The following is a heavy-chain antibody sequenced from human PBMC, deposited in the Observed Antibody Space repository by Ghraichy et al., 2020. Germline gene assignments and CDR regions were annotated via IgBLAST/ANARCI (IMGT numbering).Heavy chain of an antibody. J-gene: IGHJ4*02. D-gene: IGHD1-26*01. Sequence: GGSLRLSCAASGFTFKSYAMRWVRQAPGKGLEWVSSIGSTGGTTYYADSVKGRFTVSRDDSKNTLYLRMNTLRAEDTATYYGAKVSKRHCVLCGIDYWGQGTLVTVSS. CDR1: GFTFKSYA. CDR2: IGSTGGTT. V-gene: IGHV3-23*01. CDR3: AKVSKRHCVLCGIDY.